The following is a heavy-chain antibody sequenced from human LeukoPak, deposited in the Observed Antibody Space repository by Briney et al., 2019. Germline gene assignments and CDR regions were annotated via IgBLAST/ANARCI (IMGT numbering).Heavy chain of an antibody. V-gene: IGHV4-38-2*02. CDR3: ARVMGTTVTTSYYYYMDV. Sequence: SETLSPTCTVSGYSISSGYYWGWIRQPPGKGLEWIGSIYHSGSTYYNPSLKSRVTISVDTSKNQFSLKLSSVTAADTAVYYCARVMGTTVTTSYYYYMDVWGKGTTVTISS. D-gene: IGHD4-17*01. CDR2: IYHSGST. CDR1: GYSISSGYY. J-gene: IGHJ6*03.